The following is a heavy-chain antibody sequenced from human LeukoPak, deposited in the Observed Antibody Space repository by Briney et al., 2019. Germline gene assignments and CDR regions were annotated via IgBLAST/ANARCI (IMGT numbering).Heavy chain of an antibody. Sequence: SVKVSCKASGGTFSSYAISWGRQAPGQGLEWMGGIIPIFGTANYAQKFQGRVTITADESTSTAYMELSSLRSEDTAVYYCAREFAVAAGGFDPWGQGTLVTVSS. CDR2: IIPIFGTA. CDR3: AREFAVAAGGFDP. V-gene: IGHV1-69*13. CDR1: GGTFSSYA. D-gene: IGHD2-8*02. J-gene: IGHJ5*02.